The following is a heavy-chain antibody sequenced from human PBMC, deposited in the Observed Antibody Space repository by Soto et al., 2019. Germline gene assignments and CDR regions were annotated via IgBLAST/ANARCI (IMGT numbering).Heavy chain of an antibody. CDR2: ICSSGSTI. CDR1: GFAFNTYS. D-gene: IGHD4-17*01. Sequence: PGGSLRLSCAASGFAFNTYSTNWVRQAPGKVLEWISYICSSGSTIYYADSVKGRFTISRDNAKNSLYLQMNSLRADDTAVYYCAREAPHDYGDYDYWGQGTLVTVSS. J-gene: IGHJ4*02. CDR3: AREAPHDYGDYDY. V-gene: IGHV3-48*01.